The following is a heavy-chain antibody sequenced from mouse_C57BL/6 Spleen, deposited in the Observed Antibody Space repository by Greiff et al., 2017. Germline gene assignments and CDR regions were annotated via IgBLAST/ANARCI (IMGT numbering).Heavy chain of an antibody. Sequence: VQLQQSGAELAKPGASVKLSCKASGYTFTSYWMHWVKQRPGQGLEWIGYINPSSGYTKYNQKFKDKDTLTADKSSSTAYMQLSSLTYEDSAVYYCARWGSTEAYWGQGTLVTVSA. CDR1: GYTFTSYW. CDR2: INPSSGYT. CDR3: ARWGSTEAY. V-gene: IGHV1-7*01. D-gene: IGHD1-1*01. J-gene: IGHJ3*01.